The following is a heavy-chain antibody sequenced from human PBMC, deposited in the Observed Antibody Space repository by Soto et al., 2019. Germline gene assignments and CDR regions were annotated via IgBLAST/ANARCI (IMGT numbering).Heavy chain of an antibody. J-gene: IGHJ4*02. CDR3: AREEWFGQTPFDS. Sequence: QVQLVQSGAEVKKSGASVKVSCKASGFTLNEFGVSWVRQAPGQGLKWMGWISGHDGNTNFAQKYEGRVTMTIDSSTSTAYMELRNLRSDDTAMYYCAREEWFGQTPFDSWGQGTLVTVSS. CDR2: ISGHDGNT. D-gene: IGHD3-10*01. CDR1: GFTLNEFG. V-gene: IGHV1-18*01.